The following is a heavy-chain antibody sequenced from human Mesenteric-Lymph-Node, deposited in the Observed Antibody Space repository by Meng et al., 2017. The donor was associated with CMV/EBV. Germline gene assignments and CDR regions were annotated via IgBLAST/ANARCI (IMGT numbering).Heavy chain of an antibody. D-gene: IGHD3-9*01. CDR2: IYYSGST. CDR3: ARGILTGYHY. CDR1: GGSISSSSW. Sequence: RACAVSGGSISSSSWWSWVRQPPGKGLEWIGYIYYSGSTNYNPSLKSRVTISVDTSKNQFSLKLSSVTAADTAVYYCARGILTGYHYWGQGTLVTVSS. V-gene: IGHV4-4*02. J-gene: IGHJ4*02.